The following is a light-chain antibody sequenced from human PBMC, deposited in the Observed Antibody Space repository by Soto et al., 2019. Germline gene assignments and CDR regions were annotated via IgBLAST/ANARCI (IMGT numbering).Light chain of an antibody. Sequence: IQLTQSPASLSASVGDRVTFTCRASQDIAIYLAWYQQKPGEAPNLLMYSANRLESGVPSRFSGSGSGTEFTLTISSLQPEDFATYYCLQHKSYPRTFGQGTKVDIK. CDR3: LQHKSYPRT. V-gene: IGKV1-9*01. J-gene: IGKJ1*01. CDR2: SAN. CDR1: QDIAIY.